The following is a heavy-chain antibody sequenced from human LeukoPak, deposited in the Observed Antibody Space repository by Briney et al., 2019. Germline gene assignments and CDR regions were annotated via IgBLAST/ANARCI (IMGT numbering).Heavy chain of an antibody. CDR1: GGSISSFY. J-gene: IGHJ4*02. CDR2: IYTSGTT. CDR3: ARGGYCGDDCFFYS. V-gene: IGHV4-4*07. Sequence: SETLSLTCSVAGGSISSFYCNWMRQPAGKGLEWIGRIYTSGTTTYNPSLKSRVTMSVDTSKNQFSLKLSSVTAADTAVYYCARGGYCGDDCFFYSWGQGTLVTVSS. D-gene: IGHD2-21*02.